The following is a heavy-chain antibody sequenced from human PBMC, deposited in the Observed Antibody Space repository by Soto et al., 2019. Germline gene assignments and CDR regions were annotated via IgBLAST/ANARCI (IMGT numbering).Heavy chain of an antibody. Sequence: PGGSLRLSCAASGFTFSSYAMSWVRQAPGKGLEWVSAISGSGGSTYYADSVKGRFTISRDNSKNTLYLQMNSLRAEDTAVYYCANMAVAGTCYYYYGMDVWGQGTTVTVSS. D-gene: IGHD6-19*01. CDR2: ISGSGGST. J-gene: IGHJ6*02. CDR3: ANMAVAGTCYYYYGMDV. CDR1: GFTFSSYA. V-gene: IGHV3-23*01.